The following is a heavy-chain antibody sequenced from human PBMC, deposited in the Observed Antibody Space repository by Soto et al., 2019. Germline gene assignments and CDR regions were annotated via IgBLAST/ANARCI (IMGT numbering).Heavy chain of an antibody. D-gene: IGHD2-15*01. CDR2: INSDGSST. CDR3: ARDQGYCSGGSCYVAGY. J-gene: IGHJ4*02. CDR1: GFTFSNYW. Sequence: VQLVXXGGGXXXXXGXLRLSCAASGFTFSNYWMHWVRQVPGKGLVWVSRINSDGSSTGYADSVMGRFTISRDNAKNTVYLQMNSLRAEDTAVYYCARDQGYCSGGSCYVAGYWGQGTLVTVSS. V-gene: IGHV3-74*01.